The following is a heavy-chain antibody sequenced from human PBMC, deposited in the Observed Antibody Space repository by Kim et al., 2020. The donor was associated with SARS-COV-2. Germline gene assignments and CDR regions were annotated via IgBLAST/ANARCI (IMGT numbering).Heavy chain of an antibody. CDR3: ARSSSWYWFDP. CDR1: GGSISSYY. D-gene: IGHD6-13*01. J-gene: IGHJ5*02. V-gene: IGHV4-59*08. CDR2: IYYSGST. Sequence: SETLSLTCTASGGSISSYYWSWIRQPPGKGLEWIGYIYYSGSTNYNPSLKSRVTISVDTSKNQFSLKLSSVTAADTAVYYCARSSSWYWFDPLGQGTLVT.